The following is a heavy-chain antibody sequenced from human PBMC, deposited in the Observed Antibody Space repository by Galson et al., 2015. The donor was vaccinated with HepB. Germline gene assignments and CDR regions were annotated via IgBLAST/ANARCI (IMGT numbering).Heavy chain of an antibody. J-gene: IGHJ6*02. Sequence: SLRLSCAASGFSFSSYSMYWVRQAPGKGLEWISSISSSGIHINYADSVKGRFTIPRDNAKNSLFLQMNSLTAQDTAVYYCARDQRKWLTANYYGMDVWGQGTTVTVSS. CDR1: GFSFSSYS. D-gene: IGHD6-19*01. V-gene: IGHV3-21*06. CDR2: ISSSGIHI. CDR3: ARDQRKWLTANYYGMDV.